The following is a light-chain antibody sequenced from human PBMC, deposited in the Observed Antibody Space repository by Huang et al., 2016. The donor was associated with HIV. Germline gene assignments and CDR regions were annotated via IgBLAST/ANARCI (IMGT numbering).Light chain of an antibody. V-gene: IGKV4-1*01. CDR3: QQYYSSWT. CDR1: QSVLFSSNNKNY. Sequence: DIVMTQSPDSLAVSLGQRATINCKSSQSVLFSSNNKNYLAWYRQKPGQPPKVLIYWAATRQSGVPDQFSGSGSGTDFTLTISSLQAEDVALYYCQQYYSSWTFGQGTKVEIK. CDR2: WAA. J-gene: IGKJ1*01.